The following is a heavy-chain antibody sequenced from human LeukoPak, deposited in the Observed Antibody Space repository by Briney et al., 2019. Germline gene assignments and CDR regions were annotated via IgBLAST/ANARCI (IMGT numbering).Heavy chain of an antibody. CDR3: ARVSPNTVTTLQYFDY. D-gene: IGHD4-17*01. CDR2: IRRSGSTK. Sequence: GGSLRLYCAASGFTFSDYNMRWRRHGTVQWLYLVSPIRRSGSTKYYADSVKGRFTISRDNAKNSLYLQMNSLRAEDTAVYYCARVSPNTVTTLQYFDYWGQGTLVTVSS. J-gene: IGHJ4*02. CDR1: GFTFSDYN. V-gene: IGHV3-11*04.